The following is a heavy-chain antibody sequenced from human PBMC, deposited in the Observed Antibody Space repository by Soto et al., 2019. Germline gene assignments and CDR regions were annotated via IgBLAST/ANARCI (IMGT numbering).Heavy chain of an antibody. CDR2: IYPGDSDA. D-gene: IGHD6-6*01. CDR1: GYSFTSYW. V-gene: IGHV5-51*01. Sequence: GESLKICCKGSGYSFTSYWIGWVRQMLGKGLEWMGIIYPGDSDARYSPSFQGQVTISADKSISTAYLQWSSLKASDTAMYYCARDRGSSSSYYYYYGMDVWGQGTTVTVSS. CDR3: ARDRGSSSSYYYYYGMDV. J-gene: IGHJ6*02.